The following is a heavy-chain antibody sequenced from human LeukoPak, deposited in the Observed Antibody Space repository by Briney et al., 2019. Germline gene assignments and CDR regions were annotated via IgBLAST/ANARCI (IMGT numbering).Heavy chain of an antibody. CDR3: ARTPSEIPMIAFDY. D-gene: IGHD3-22*01. CDR1: GFTFSSYS. J-gene: IGHJ4*02. CDR2: ISSSSSTV. V-gene: IGHV3-48*04. Sequence: GGSLRLSCAASGFTFSSYSMNWVRQAPGKGLEWVSYISSSSSTVYYADSVKGRFTISRDNAKNSLYLQMNSLRAEDTAVYYCARTPSEIPMIAFDYWGQGTLVTVSS.